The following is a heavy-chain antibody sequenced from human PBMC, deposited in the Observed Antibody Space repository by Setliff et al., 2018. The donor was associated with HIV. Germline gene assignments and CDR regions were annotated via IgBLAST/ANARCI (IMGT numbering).Heavy chain of an antibody. Sequence: PSETLCLTCTVSGGSISSSRYFWGWIRQPPGKGLEWIGSSYYTGTTYYNPSLKSRVTISVDTSKNQFSLSLSSETAADTAVYFFARVVSGTGYYFDYWGLGTLVTVSS. V-gene: IGHV4-39*07. CDR1: GGSISSSRYF. J-gene: IGHJ4*02. D-gene: IGHD6-19*01. CDR3: ARVVSGTGYYFDY. CDR2: SYYTGTT.